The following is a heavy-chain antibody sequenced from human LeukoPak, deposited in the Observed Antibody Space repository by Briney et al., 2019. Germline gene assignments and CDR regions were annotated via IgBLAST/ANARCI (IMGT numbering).Heavy chain of an antibody. CDR2: ISAYNGNT. V-gene: IGHV1-18*01. J-gene: IGHJ4*02. D-gene: IGHD6-6*01. Sequence: GASVKVSCKASGYNFTSYGISWVRQAPGQGLEWMGWISAYNGNTNYAQKLQGGVTMTTDTSTSTAYMELRSLRSDDTAVYYCARAQYSSSSLYPFDYWGQGTLVTVSS. CDR1: GYNFTSYG. CDR3: ARAQYSSSSLYPFDY.